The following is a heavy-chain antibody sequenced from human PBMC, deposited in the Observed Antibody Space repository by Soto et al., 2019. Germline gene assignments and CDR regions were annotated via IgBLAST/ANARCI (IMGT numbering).Heavy chain of an antibody. Sequence: EVHLVESGGGLVKPGGSLRLSCAASGFTFRDFTMNWVRQAPGKGLEWVSSISSSGTFKYYADSLGGRFTISRDNAKNSLYLQLNSLRGEDTAIYYCARDDLYASTGYASWGQGTLVTV. CDR2: ISSSGTFK. V-gene: IGHV3-21*01. D-gene: IGHD3-22*01. CDR3: ARDDLYASTGYAS. J-gene: IGHJ5*02. CDR1: GFTFRDFT.